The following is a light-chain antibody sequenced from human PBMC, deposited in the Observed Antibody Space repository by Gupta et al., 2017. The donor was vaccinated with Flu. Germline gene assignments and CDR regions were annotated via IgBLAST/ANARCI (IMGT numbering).Light chain of an antibody. J-gene: IGKJ5*01. Sequence: IHFTQSPSFLFTSVGDRVTITCRARQVIVSYLACYQQQPGKAPKLLIYGASTMQSGVPSRFSGRGSATAVTLPTNSLQPADFATYYGQQLNTYPPITFGQGTRLEI. CDR2: GAS. CDR3: QQLNTYPPIT. CDR1: QVIVSY. V-gene: IGKV1-9*01.